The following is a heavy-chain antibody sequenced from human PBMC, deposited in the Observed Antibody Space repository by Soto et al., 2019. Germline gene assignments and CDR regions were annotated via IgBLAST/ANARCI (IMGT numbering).Heavy chain of an antibody. D-gene: IGHD6-19*01. J-gene: IGHJ4*02. CDR1: GFTFSDYY. Sequence: GGSLRLSCVASGFTFSDYYMSWIRQAPGKGLEWVSYISSSGSTIYYADSVKGRFTISRDNAKNSLYLQMNSLRAEDTAVYYCARVQWLARFLDYWGQGTLVTVSS. V-gene: IGHV3-11*01. CDR3: ARVQWLARFLDY. CDR2: ISSSGSTI.